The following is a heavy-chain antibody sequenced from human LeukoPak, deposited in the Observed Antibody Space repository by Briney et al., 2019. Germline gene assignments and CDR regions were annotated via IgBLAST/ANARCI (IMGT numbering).Heavy chain of an antibody. CDR3: ARENNSGWYRKAAFDY. J-gene: IGHJ4*02. V-gene: IGHV1-2*02. CDR2: INPNGGGT. D-gene: IGHD6-19*01. Sequence: GASVKVSCKASGYTFTGYYIHWVRQAPGQGLEWMGWINPNGGGTNYAQNFQGRVTMTRDTPISTAYMELSRLRSDDTAIYYCARENNSGWYRKAAFDYWGQGTLVTVTS. CDR1: GYTFTGYY.